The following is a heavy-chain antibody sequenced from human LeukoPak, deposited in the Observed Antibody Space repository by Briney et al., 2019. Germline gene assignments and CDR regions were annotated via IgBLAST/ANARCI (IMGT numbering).Heavy chain of an antibody. D-gene: IGHD4-17*01. Sequence: SVKVSCKGSEYTFTSYDINWVRQATGQGLEWMGGIIPIFGTANYAQKFQGRVTITADESTSTAYMELSSLRSEDTAVYYCAREEGMTTVTTFDYWGQGTLVTVSS. CDR2: IIPIFGTA. J-gene: IGHJ4*02. CDR3: AREEGMTTVTTFDY. V-gene: IGHV1-69*13. CDR1: EYTFTSYD.